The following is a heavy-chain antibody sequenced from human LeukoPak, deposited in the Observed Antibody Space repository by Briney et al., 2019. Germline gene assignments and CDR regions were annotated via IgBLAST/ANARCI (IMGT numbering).Heavy chain of an antibody. CDR3: ARDGCSSTSCYSDY. D-gene: IGHD2-2*01. CDR2: TYYRSKWYN. J-gene: IGHJ4*02. Sequence: SQTLSLTCVISGDSVSSNSAAWNWIRQSPSRGLEWLGWTYYRSKWYNDYAVSVKSRITINPDTSKNQFSLQLNSVTPEDTAVYYCARDGCSSTSCYSDYWGQGTLVTVSS. V-gene: IGHV6-1*01. CDR1: GDSVSSNSAA.